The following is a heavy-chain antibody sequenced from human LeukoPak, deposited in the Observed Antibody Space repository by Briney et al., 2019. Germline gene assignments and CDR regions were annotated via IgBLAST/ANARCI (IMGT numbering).Heavy chain of an antibody. CDR3: ARAEDSSGWGPCDY. CDR1: GFTFSSYA. D-gene: IGHD6-19*01. Sequence: TGGSLRLSCAASGFTFSSYAMHWVRQAPGKGLEWVAVISYDGSNKYYADSVKGRFTISRDNSKNTLYLQMNSLRAEDTAVYYCARAEDSSGWGPCDYWGQGTLVTVSS. V-gene: IGHV3-30-3*01. J-gene: IGHJ4*02. CDR2: ISYDGSNK.